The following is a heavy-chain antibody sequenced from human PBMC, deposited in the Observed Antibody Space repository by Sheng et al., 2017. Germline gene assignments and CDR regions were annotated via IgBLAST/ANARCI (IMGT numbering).Heavy chain of an antibody. CDR3: ARGRWLHSRSYYFDS. V-gene: IGHV3-48*03. D-gene: IGHD3-10*01. Sequence: EVQLVESGGRLVQPGGSLRLSCEASGFSFKDYEMNWVRQVPGKGLEWLSYATTSGSMIKYADSVKGRFTISRDDDRNTLNLQMTGLRGEDSGVYYCARGRWLHSRSYYFDSWGQGTLVTVSS. CDR1: GFSFKDYE. CDR2: ATTSGSMI. J-gene: IGHJ4*02.